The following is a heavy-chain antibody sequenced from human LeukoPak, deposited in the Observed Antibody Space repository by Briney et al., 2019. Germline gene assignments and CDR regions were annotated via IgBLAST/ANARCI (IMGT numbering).Heavy chain of an antibody. V-gene: IGHV3-23*01. D-gene: IGHD5-18*01. Sequence: GGSLRLSCAASGFTFANYAMTWVRQAPGKGLEWVSSISATGGSTYYAGSVKGRFTISRDNSKNTLYLQMNSLRAEDTAVFYCAKELGYSNGYAVGNLDYWGQGTLVTVSS. CDR2: ISATGGST. CDR1: GFTFANYA. CDR3: AKELGYSNGYAVGNLDY. J-gene: IGHJ4*02.